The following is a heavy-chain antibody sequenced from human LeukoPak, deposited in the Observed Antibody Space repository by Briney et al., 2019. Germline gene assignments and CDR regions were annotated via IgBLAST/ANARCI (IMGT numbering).Heavy chain of an antibody. D-gene: IGHD3-22*01. J-gene: IGHJ4*02. CDR1: GYTFTGYY. CDR3: ARDLDYYDSSGYNFDY. V-gene: IGHV1-2*02. Sequence: ASVKVSCKASGYTFTGYYMHWVRQAPGQGLEWMGWINPNSGSTNYAQKFQGRVTMTRDTSISTAYMELSRLRSDDTAVYYCARDLDYYDSSGYNFDYWGQGTLVTVSS. CDR2: INPNSGST.